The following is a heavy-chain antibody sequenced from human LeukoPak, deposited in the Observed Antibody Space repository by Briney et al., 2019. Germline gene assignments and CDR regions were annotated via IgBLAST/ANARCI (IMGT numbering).Heavy chain of an antibody. CDR2: INHSGST. D-gene: IGHD6-19*01. Sequence: PSETLSLTCAGYGGSFRGYYWSWIRHPPRTGLDWIGEINHSGSTNYNPSLKSRVTISVDTSKNQFSLKLSSVTAADTAVYYCARDGLAVAAEFDYWGQGTVVTVSS. J-gene: IGHJ4*02. CDR3: ARDGLAVAAEFDY. V-gene: IGHV4-34*01. CDR1: GGSFRGYY.